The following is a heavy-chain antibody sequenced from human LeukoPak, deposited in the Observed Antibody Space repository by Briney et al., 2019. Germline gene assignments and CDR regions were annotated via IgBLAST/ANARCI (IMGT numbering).Heavy chain of an antibody. CDR2: ISSSSSTI. D-gene: IGHD4-17*01. J-gene: IGHJ6*02. CDR3: ARVTTYYYYGMDV. V-gene: IGHV3-48*04. Sequence: GSLRLSCAASGFTFSSYGMHWVRQAPGKGLEWVSYISSSSSTIYYADSVKGRFTISRDNAKNSLYLQMNSLRAEDTAVYYCARVTTYYYYGMDVWGQGTTVTVSS. CDR1: GFTFSSYG.